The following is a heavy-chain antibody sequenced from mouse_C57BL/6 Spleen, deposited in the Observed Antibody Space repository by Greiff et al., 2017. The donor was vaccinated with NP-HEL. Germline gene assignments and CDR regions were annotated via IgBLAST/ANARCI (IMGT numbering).Heavy chain of an antibody. CDR2: INPYNGGT. D-gene: IGHD2-5*01. V-gene: IGHV1-19*01. CDR3: ARGLYYSKEDWFAY. Sequence: EVKLQESGPVLVKPGASVKMSCKASGYTFTDYYMNWVKQSHGKSLEWIGVINPYNGGTSYNQKFKGKATLTVDKSSSTAYMELNSLTSEDSAVYYCARGLYYSKEDWFAYWGQGTLVTVSA. CDR1: GYTFTDYY. J-gene: IGHJ3*01.